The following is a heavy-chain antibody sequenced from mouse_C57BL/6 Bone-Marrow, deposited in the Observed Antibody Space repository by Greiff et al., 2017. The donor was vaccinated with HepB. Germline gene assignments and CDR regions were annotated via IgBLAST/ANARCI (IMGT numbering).Heavy chain of an antibody. Sequence: EVKVVESGAELVRPGASVKLSCTASGFNIKDYYMHWVKQRPEQGLEWIGRIDPEDGDTEYAPKFQGKATMTADTSSNTAYLQLSSLTSEDTAVYYCTPNYYGSSHWYFDVWGTGTTVTVSS. V-gene: IGHV14-1*01. CDR1: GFNIKDYY. J-gene: IGHJ1*03. CDR2: IDPEDGDT. CDR3: TPNYYGSSHWYFDV. D-gene: IGHD1-1*01.